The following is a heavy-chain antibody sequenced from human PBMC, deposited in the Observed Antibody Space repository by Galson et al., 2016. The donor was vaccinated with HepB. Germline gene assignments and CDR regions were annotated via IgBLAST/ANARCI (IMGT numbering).Heavy chain of an antibody. J-gene: IGHJ4*02. Sequence: SVKVSCKASGYSFASYHMQWVRQAPGQGLEWMGTIHPSGVTTRPAQEFQDRLTLTRDTPTSTFYVELTSLRSDGTAVYFCAKDSNNWSFDYWGQGTLVTVSS. D-gene: IGHD1-1*01. CDR3: AKDSNNWSFDY. V-gene: IGHV1-46*01. CDR1: GYSFASYH. CDR2: IHPSGVTT.